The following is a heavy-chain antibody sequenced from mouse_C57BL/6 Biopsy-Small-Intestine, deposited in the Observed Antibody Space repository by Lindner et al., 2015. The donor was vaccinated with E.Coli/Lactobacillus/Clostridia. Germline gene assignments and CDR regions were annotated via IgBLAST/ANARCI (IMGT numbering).Heavy chain of an antibody. CDR1: GYAFSNSW. J-gene: IGHJ2*01. CDR2: IYPGDGDI. D-gene: IGHD3-3*01. CDR3: ARGTRLDY. V-gene: IGHV1-82*01. Sequence: VQLQESGPELVKPGASVKLSCKASGYAFSNSWMNWVKQRPGKGLEWIGRIYPGDGDIIYNGKFKDRATLTADISSSTAYMQLSSLTSEDSAVYFCARGTRLDYWGQGSTLTVSS.